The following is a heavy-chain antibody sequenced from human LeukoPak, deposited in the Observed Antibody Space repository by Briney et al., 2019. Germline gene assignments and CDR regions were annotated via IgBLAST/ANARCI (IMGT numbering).Heavy chain of an antibody. CDR2: IYPGESDT. D-gene: IGHD6-6*01. J-gene: IGHJ3*01. CDR1: GYRFTSYW. CDR3: ARRYSSSSGAFDAFDF. Sequence: GESLKISCKGSGYRFTSYWIGWVRQMPGEGLEWMGIIYPGESDTRYSPSFQGQVSILADKSISTAYLQWSSLKASDTAMYYCARRYSSSSGAFDAFDFLGQGTNVTVS. V-gene: IGHV5-51*01.